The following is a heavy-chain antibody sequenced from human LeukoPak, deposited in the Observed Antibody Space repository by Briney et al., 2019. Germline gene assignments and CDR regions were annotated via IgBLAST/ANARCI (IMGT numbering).Heavy chain of an antibody. CDR3: RYWLSSDAFDI. CDR1: GFTFSSYA. CDR2: ISVSGDST. Sequence: GGSLRLSCAASGFTFSSYAMNWVRQAPGKGLEWVSAISVSGDSTDYADSVKGRFTISRDNSKNTLYLQMNSLRAEDTAVYYCRYWLSSDAFDIWGQGTMVTVSS. J-gene: IGHJ3*02. V-gene: IGHV3-23*01. D-gene: IGHD2-8*02.